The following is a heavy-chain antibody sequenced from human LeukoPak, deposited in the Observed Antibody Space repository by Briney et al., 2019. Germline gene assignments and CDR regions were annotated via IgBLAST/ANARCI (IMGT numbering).Heavy chain of an antibody. CDR1: GFTFRTYG. V-gene: IGHV3-33*01. CDR3: ARDTAQRAFDI. CDR2: IWYDGSKT. D-gene: IGHD6-25*01. Sequence: GSLRLSCAASGFTFRTYGMHWVRQSPGKGLEWVAVIWYDGSKTHYRDSVKGRFTISRDNSKNTLYLEMNSLRAEDTAVYYCARDTAQRAFDIWGQGTMVTVSS. J-gene: IGHJ3*02.